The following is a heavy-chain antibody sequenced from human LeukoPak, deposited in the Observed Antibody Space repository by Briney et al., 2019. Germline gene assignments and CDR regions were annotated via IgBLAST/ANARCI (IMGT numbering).Heavy chain of an antibody. CDR1: GFTFSSYA. CDR2: ISSNGGST. D-gene: IGHD2-21*02. V-gene: IGHV3-64*01. CDR3: ARGVVTAKAFDI. Sequence: GGSLRLSCAASGFTFSSYAMHWVRQAPGKGLEYVSAISSNGGSTYHANSVKGRFTISRDNSKNTLYLQMGSLRPEDMAVYYCARGVVTAKAFDIWGQGTMVTVSS. J-gene: IGHJ3*02.